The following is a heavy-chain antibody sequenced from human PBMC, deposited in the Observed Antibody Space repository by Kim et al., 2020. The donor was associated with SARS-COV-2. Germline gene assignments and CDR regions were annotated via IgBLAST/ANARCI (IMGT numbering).Heavy chain of an antibody. CDR1: GFTVSSNY. V-gene: IGHV3-53*01. CDR2: IYSTGYT. J-gene: IGHJ4*02. CDR3: ATERHFETSDFQSY. D-gene: IGHD3-22*01. Sequence: GGSLRLSCVVSGFTVSSNYMSWVRQAPGKGLEWVSDIYSTGYTYYADSVKGRFTITRDNSQNTLYLLMTGLRDDDTAAYYCATERHFETSDFQSYWGQRTPVTPSS.